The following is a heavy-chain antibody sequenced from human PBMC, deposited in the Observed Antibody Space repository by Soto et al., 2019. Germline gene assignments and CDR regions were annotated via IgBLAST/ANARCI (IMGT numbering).Heavy chain of an antibody. J-gene: IGHJ4*02. Sequence: SETLSLTCAVHGGSFIGCYWSWIRQPPGKGLEWIGEINHSGSTNYNPSLKSRVTISVDTSKNQFSLKLSSVTAADTAVYYCARGLHYYDSSGYSNGNFDYWGQGTLVTVS. CDR1: GGSFIGCY. V-gene: IGHV4-34*01. D-gene: IGHD3-22*01. CDR3: ARGLHYYDSSGYSNGNFDY. CDR2: INHSGST.